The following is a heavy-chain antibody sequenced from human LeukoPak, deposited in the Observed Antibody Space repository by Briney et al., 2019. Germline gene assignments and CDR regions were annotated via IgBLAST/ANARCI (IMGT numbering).Heavy chain of an antibody. D-gene: IGHD5-12*01. CDR3: ARDHRYAFDN. V-gene: IGHV3-48*04. CDR1: GFTFSDYS. Sequence: PGGSLRLSCGASGFTFSDYSMNWVRQAPGKGLEWISYVGISSGNTKYAASVKGRFTISGDSAKNSVFLQMNNLRVEDTAVYSCARDHRYAFDNWGQGTLVTVSS. J-gene: IGHJ4*02. CDR2: VGISSGNT.